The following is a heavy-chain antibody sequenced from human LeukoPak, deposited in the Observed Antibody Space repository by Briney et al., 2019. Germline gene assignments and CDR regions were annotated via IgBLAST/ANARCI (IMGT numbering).Heavy chain of an antibody. CDR1: GFTVSSNY. D-gene: IGHD3-22*01. CDR2: IDSGGST. V-gene: IGHV3-53*01. Sequence: GGSLRLSCAASGFTVSSNYMSWVRQAPGKGLEWVSVIDSGGSTYYADSVKGRFTISRDNSKNTLYLQMNSLRAEDTAVYYCAKFTSRSYDSSGYFDYWGQGTLVTVSS. CDR3: AKFTSRSYDSSGYFDY. J-gene: IGHJ4*02.